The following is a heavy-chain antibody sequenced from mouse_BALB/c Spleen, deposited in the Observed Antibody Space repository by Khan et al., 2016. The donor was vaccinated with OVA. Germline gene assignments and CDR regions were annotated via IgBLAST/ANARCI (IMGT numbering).Heavy chain of an antibody. CDR2: IRLKSDDYVK. J-gene: IGHJ2*01. CDR3: WIML. Sequence: DVQLVESGGGLVQPGGSMKLSCVASGFTFSNYWMKWVRQYPEKGHEWVAEIRLKSDDYVKHYAESGRGRFTISRDESKSSVYLQMNNVRAEDTGIYYCWIMLWGQGTTLTVSS. CDR1: GFTFSNYW. V-gene: IGHV6-6*02.